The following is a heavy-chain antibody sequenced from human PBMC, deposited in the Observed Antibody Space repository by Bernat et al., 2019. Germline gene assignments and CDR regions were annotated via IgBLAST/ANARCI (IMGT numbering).Heavy chain of an antibody. J-gene: IGHJ4*02. D-gene: IGHD6-19*01. V-gene: IGHV3-33*01. CDR2: IWYDGSNK. CDR1: GFTFSSYG. Sequence: QVQLVESGGGVVQPGRSLRLSCAASGFTFSSYGMHWVRQAPGKGLEWVAVIWYDGSNKYYADSVKGRFTISRDNSKNTLYLQMNSLRAEDTAVYYCAREGHKWGAVAGYFDYWGQGTLVTVSS. CDR3: AREGHKWGAVAGYFDY.